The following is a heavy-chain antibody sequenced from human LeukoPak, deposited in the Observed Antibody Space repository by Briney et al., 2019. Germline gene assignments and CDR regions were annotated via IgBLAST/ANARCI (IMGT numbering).Heavy chain of an antibody. CDR1: GGSISSYY. CDR3: ARPSGARSGYDFGAFDI. V-gene: IGHV4-59*08. D-gene: IGHD5-12*01. J-gene: IGHJ3*02. Sequence: SETLSLTCTVSGGSISSYYWSWIRQPPGKGLEWIGHIYYSGSTNYNPSLKSRVTISVDTSKNQFSLKLSSVTAADTAVYYCARPSGARSGYDFGAFDIWGQGTMVTVSS. CDR2: IYYSGST.